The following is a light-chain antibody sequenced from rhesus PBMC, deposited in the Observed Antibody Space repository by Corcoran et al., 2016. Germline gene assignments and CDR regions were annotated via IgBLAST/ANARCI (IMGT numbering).Light chain of an antibody. CDR3: QQGYSYPYS. J-gene: IGKJ2*01. V-gene: IGKV1S9*01. CDR2: RAS. Sequence: DIQMTQSPSSLSASVGDRETITCQASQSLSNYLNWYQQKPGQIPKLLIYRASSLQSGIPSRFSGSGSGTDFTLTISSLPPEDFATYYCQQGYSYPYSFGQGTKVEIK. CDR1: QSLSNY.